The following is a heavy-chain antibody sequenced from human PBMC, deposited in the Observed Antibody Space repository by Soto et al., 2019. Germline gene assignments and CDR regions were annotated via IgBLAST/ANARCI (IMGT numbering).Heavy chain of an antibody. V-gene: IGHV3-48*01. CDR2: ISSSSSTI. CDR3: ARGTAADFDY. D-gene: IGHD6-13*01. J-gene: IGHJ4*02. CDR1: GFTVSSYS. Sequence: GGSLRLSCAASGFTVSSYSMNWVRQAPGKGLEWVSYISSSSSTIYYADSVKGRFTISRDNAKNSLYLQMNSLRAEDTAVYYCARGTAADFDYWGQGTLVTVSS.